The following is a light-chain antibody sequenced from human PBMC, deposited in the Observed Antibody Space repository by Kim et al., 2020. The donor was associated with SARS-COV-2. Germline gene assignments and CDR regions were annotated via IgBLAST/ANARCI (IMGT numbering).Light chain of an antibody. CDR2: EVS. Sequence: QSALTQPPSASGSPGQSVTISCTGTSSDVGGYNYVSWYQQHPGKAPKLMISEVSKRPSGVPDRFSGSKSGNTASLTVSGLQEEDEADYYCSSYAGSNNFRVFGGGTQLTVL. V-gene: IGLV2-8*01. CDR3: SSYAGSNNFRV. CDR1: SSDVGGYNY. J-gene: IGLJ2*01.